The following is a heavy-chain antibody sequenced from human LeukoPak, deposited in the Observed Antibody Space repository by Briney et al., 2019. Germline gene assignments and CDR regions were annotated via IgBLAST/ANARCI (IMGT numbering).Heavy chain of an antibody. CDR3: AKGSRRYSSGWYGEYYFDY. CDR1: GFTFSSYA. V-gene: IGHV3-23*01. CDR2: ISGSGGTT. Sequence: PGRSLRLSCAASGFTFSSYAMTWVRQAPGKGLEWVSTISGSGGTTYYADSVKGRCTISRDNSKNTLYLQMNSLRSEDTAVYYCAKGSRRYSSGWYGEYYFDYWGQGTLVTVSS. J-gene: IGHJ4*02. D-gene: IGHD6-19*01.